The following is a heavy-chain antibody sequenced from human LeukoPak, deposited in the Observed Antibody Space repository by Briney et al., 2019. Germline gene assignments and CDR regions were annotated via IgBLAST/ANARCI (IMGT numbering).Heavy chain of an antibody. Sequence: ASVKVSCKASGYTFTSYGISWVRQAPGQGLEWMGWISAYNGNTNYAQKLQGRVTMTTDTSTSTAYMELRSLRSDDTAVYYCARDRVNPYYYGTLLAYWGQGTLVTVSS. CDR1: GYTFTSYG. CDR2: ISAYNGNT. CDR3: ARDRVNPYYYGTLLAY. V-gene: IGHV1-18*01. D-gene: IGHD3-10*01. J-gene: IGHJ4*02.